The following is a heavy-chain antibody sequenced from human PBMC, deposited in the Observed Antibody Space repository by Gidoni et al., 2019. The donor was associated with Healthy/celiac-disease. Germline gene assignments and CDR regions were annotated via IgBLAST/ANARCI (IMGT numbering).Heavy chain of an antibody. CDR1: GFTFIRYS. Sequence: EVQLVESGGGLFKPGGSLRLSCAASGFTFIRYSMNWVRQAPGKGMELVSSISSSSSYIYYADSVKGRFTISRDNAKNSLYRQMNSLRAEDTAVYYCARAGYSSSSGQDYYYYMDVWGKGTTVTVSS. J-gene: IGHJ6*03. D-gene: IGHD6-6*01. CDR3: ARAGYSSSSGQDYYYYMDV. CDR2: ISSSSSYI. V-gene: IGHV3-21*01.